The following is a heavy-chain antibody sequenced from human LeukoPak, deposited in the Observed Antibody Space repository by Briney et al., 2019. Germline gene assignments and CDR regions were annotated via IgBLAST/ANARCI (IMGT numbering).Heavy chain of an antibody. Sequence: GGSLRLSCSASGFTLSSYAMHWVRQAPGKGLEYVSVISSNGGSTNYADSVKGRFTTSRDNSKNTLYLQMSSLRAEDTAVYYCVKDRHFYYGSGSLLEYWGQGTLVTVSS. J-gene: IGHJ4*02. CDR1: GFTLSSYA. CDR3: VKDRHFYYGSGSLLEY. D-gene: IGHD3-10*01. V-gene: IGHV3-64D*06. CDR2: ISSNGGST.